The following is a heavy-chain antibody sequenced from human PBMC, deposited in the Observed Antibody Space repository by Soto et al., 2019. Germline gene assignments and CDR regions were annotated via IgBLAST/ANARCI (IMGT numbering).Heavy chain of an antibody. CDR3: ARDRGYDAHDYYYNAMDV. Sequence: GGSLRLSCISSGFTFRTYTMNWVRQAPGKGLEWVSGIRGFSPYTFYAESVKGRFTISRDNAKDSLYLQMNSLRAEDTAVYYCARDRGYDAHDYYYNAMDVWGQGTTVTVSS. J-gene: IGHJ6*02. CDR1: GFTFRTYT. D-gene: IGHD3-10*01. V-gene: IGHV3-21*01. CDR2: IRGFSPYT.